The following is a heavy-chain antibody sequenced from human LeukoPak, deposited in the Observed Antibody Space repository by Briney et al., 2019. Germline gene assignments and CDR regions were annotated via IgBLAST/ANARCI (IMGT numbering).Heavy chain of an antibody. D-gene: IGHD3-10*01. CDR3: ARGLQSLWFGELSSDY. V-gene: IGHV1-8*02. CDR2: MNPNSGNT. CDR1: GYTFTGYY. Sequence: EASVKVSCKASGYTFTGYYLHWVRQATGQGLEWMGWMNPNSGNTGYAQKFQGRVTMTRNTSISTAYMELSSLRSEDTAVYYCARGLQSLWFGELSSDYWGQGTLVTVSS. J-gene: IGHJ4*02.